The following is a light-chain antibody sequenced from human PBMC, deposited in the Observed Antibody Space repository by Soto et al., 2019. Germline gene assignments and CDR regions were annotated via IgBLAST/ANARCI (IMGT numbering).Light chain of an antibody. CDR3: CSYAGSYPVV. Sequence: QSVLTQPRSVSGSPGQSVTISCTGTSSDVGGYNYVSWYQQHPGKAPKLMIYDVSKRPSGVPDRFSGSKSGNTGSLTISGLQAEDEADYYCCSYAGSYPVVFGGGTKLTVL. CDR2: DVS. V-gene: IGLV2-11*01. CDR1: SSDVGGYNY. J-gene: IGLJ2*01.